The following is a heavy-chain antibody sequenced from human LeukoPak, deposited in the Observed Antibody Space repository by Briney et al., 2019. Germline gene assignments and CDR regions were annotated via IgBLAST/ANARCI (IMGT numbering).Heavy chain of an antibody. CDR1: GFTFSSYS. J-gene: IGHJ4*02. D-gene: IGHD3-3*02. CDR2: ISGGGGRA. Sequence: GGSLRLSCAASGFTFSSYSMSWVRQAPGKELEWVSAISGGGGRAYYTGSVKGRFTISRDNSKNTLYLQLNSLRAEDTAVYYCAKGDPIYYFDYWGQGTLVTVSS. CDR3: AKGDPIYYFDY. V-gene: IGHV3-23*01.